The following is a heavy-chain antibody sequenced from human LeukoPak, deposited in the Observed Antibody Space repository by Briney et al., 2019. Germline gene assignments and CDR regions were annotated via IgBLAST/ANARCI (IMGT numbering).Heavy chain of an antibody. CDR3: ATKSHGGYSSGWYSYYYVMDV. D-gene: IGHD6-19*01. CDR1: GFTFSSYS. Sequence: GGSLRLSCAASGFTFSSYSMNWVRQAPGKGLEWVSYISSSISTIYYADSVKGRFTISRDNAKNSLYLQMNSLRAEDTAVYYCATKSHGGYSSGWYSYYYVMDVWGQGTTVTVSS. J-gene: IGHJ6*02. CDR2: ISSSISTI. V-gene: IGHV3-48*04.